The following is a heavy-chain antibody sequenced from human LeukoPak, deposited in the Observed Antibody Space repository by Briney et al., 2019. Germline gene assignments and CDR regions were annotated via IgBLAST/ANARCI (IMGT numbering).Heavy chain of an antibody. CDR2: ISSSSTTI. V-gene: IGHV3-11*04. CDR3: ARIKEAFLSGVVIPYFDY. J-gene: IGHJ4*02. D-gene: IGHD3-3*01. Sequence: PGGSLRLSCAASGFTFSDYYMSWIRQAPGKGLEWVSYISSSSTTIYYADSVKGRFTISRDNAKNSLYLQMNSLRAEDTAVYYCARIKEAFLSGVVIPYFDYWGQGTLVTVSS. CDR1: GFTFSDYY.